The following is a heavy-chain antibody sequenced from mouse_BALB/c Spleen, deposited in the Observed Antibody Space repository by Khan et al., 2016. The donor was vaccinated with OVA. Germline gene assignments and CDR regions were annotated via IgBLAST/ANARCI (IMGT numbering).Heavy chain of an antibody. J-gene: IGHJ2*01. CDR1: GFTFSRFG. V-gene: IGHV5-17*02. CDR3: ARDSNVNY. CDR2: ISSGSSSI. D-gene: IGHD4-1*01. Sequence: EVELVESGGGLVQPGGSRKLSCAASGFTFSRFGMHWVRQAPEKGLEWVAYISSGSSSIYYADTVKGRFTISRDNSTNTLFLQMTSLRSEDTAMYYCARDSNVNYWGQGTTLTVSS.